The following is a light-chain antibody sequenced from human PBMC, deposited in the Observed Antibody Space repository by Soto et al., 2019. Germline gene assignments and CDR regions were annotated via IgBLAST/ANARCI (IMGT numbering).Light chain of an antibody. V-gene: IGKV3-20*01. CDR2: GAS. CDR1: QSVSNNY. CDR3: QQYGSSGT. J-gene: IGKJ1*01. Sequence: VLTQSPGTLSLSPGERATISCRASQSVSNNYLAWYQQKPGQAPRLLIYGASNRATGIPDRFSGSGSGTDFTLTISRLEPEDFAVYYCQQYGSSGTFGQGTKVDIK.